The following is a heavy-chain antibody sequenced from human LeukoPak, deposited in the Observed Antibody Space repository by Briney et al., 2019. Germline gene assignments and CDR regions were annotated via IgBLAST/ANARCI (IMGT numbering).Heavy chain of an antibody. J-gene: IGHJ4*02. CDR1: GYTFTGYY. V-gene: IGHV1-2*02. CDR2: INPNSGGT. Sequence: ASVKFSCKASGYTFTGYYMHWVRQAPGQGLEWIGWINPNSGGTNYAQKFQGRVTMTRDTSISTAYMELSRLRSDDTAVYYCARNDFWSGYYYYFDYWGQGTLVTVSS. CDR3: ARNDFWSGYYYYFDY. D-gene: IGHD3-3*01.